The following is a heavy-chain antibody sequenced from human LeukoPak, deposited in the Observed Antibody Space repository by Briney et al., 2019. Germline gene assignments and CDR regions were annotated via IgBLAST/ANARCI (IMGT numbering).Heavy chain of an antibody. V-gene: IGHV1-2*02. D-gene: IGHD3-22*01. CDR2: INPNNGVT. Sequence: GASVKVSCKASGYTFTDYYIHWVRQAPGQGLEWMGWINPNNGVTNYAQKFQGRASMTRDTSISTAYMELSRLRSEDTAVYYCARDQSQGGFYYLNFDYWGQGTLVTVSS. J-gene: IGHJ4*02. CDR3: ARDQSQGGFYYLNFDY. CDR1: GYTFTDYY.